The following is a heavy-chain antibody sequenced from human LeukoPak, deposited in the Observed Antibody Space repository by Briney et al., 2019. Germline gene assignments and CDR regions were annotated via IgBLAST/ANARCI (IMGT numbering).Heavy chain of an antibody. D-gene: IGHD1-1*01. CDR3: AKLDWNDGSYYFDY. CDR1: GFNFTYYA. Sequence: GGSLRLSCIGSGFNFTYYAIYWVRQAPGKGLEWVAVVSYDGNDGYYADPVKGRFSISRDNSQNTVTLQMNNLRVEDTAIYYCAKLDWNDGSYYFDYWGQGTLVTVSS. CDR2: VSYDGNDG. V-gene: IGHV3-30*18. J-gene: IGHJ4*02.